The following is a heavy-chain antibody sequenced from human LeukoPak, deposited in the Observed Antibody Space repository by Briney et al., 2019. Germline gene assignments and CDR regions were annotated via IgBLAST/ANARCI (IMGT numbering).Heavy chain of an antibody. Sequence: PGGSLRLSCAASGFTFSSYWMTWIRQPPGKGLEWIGEINHSGSTNYNPSLKSRVTISVDTSKNQFSLKLSSVTAADTAVYYCARAPQWFQDAFDIWGQGTMVTVSS. CDR1: GFTFSSYW. CDR2: INHSGST. J-gene: IGHJ3*02. D-gene: IGHD3-22*01. CDR3: ARAPQWFQDAFDI. V-gene: IGHV4-34*01.